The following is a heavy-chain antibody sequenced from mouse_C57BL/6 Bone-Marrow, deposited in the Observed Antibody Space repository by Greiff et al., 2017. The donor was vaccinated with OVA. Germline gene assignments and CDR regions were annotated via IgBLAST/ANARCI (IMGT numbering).Heavy chain of an antibody. V-gene: IGHV5-4*03. CDR2: ISDGGSYT. J-gene: IGHJ3*01. CDR1: GFTFSSYA. CDR3: ARGGGAY. Sequence: RVESGGGLVKPGGSLKLSCAASGFTFSSYAMSWVRQTPEKRLEWVATISDGGSYTYYPDNVKGRFTISRDNAKNNLYLQMSHLKSEDTAMYYCARGGGAYWGQGTLVTVSA.